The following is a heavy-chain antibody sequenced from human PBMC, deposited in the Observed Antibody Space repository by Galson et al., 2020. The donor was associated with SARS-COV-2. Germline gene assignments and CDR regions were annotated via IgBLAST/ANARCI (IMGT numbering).Heavy chain of an antibody. D-gene: IGHD3-22*01. CDR2: ISYDGSNK. J-gene: IGHJ4*02. Sequence: TGGSLRLSCAASGFTFSFYAMHWVRQAPGKGLEWVAVISYDGSNKYYADSVNGRFTISRDNSKDTLYLQMNSLRAEDTAVYYCARDGYYYDRGPGAGYFDYWGQGTLVTVSS. CDR3: ARDGYYYDRGPGAGYFDY. V-gene: IGHV3-30-3*01. CDR1: GFTFSFYA.